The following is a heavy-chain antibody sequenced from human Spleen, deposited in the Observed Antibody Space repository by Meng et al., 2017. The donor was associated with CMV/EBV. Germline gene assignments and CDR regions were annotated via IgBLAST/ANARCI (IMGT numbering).Heavy chain of an antibody. Sequence: SGGAFSIFAIYWLRQAPGPALQWMGGIVPLLGTPKYEQQFQRRLTIPTNTSTSTAYLELDTLRSDDTAVYYCARSLVPAGFESRFDYWGQGTLVTVSS. CDR3: ARSLVPAGFESRFDY. CDR1: GGAFSIFA. J-gene: IGHJ4*02. D-gene: IGHD6-19*01. V-gene: IGHV1-69*05. CDR2: IVPLLGTP.